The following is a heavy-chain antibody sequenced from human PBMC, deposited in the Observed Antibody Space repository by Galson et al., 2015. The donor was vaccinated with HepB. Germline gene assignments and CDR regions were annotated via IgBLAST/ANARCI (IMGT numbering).Heavy chain of an antibody. CDR1: GFTFDDYA. Sequence: SLRLSCAASGFTFDDYAMHWVRQVPGKGLEWISGISWNSGDIGYADSVKGRFTISRDNAKNSLYLQMNSLRAEDTALYYCAKDGGSGYCSTTSCSWYYFDYWGQGTLVTVSS. CDR3: AKDGGSGYCSTTSCSWYYFDY. V-gene: IGHV3-9*01. D-gene: IGHD2-2*01. J-gene: IGHJ4*02. CDR2: ISWNSGDI.